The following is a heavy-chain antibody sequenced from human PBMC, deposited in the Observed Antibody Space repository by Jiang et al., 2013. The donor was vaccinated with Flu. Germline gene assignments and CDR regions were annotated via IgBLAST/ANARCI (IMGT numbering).Heavy chain of an antibody. J-gene: IGHJ4*02. CDR3: ARPHLQGIAVAAFDY. CDR1: GYSFTSYW. Sequence: GAEVKKPGESLKISCKGSGYSFTSYWIGWVHQMPGKGLEWMGIIYPGDSDTRYSPSFQGQVTISADKSISTAYLQWSSLKASDTAMYYCARPHLQGIAVAAFDYWGQGTLVTVSS. V-gene: IGHV5-51*07. CDR2: IYPGDSDT. D-gene: IGHD6-19*01.